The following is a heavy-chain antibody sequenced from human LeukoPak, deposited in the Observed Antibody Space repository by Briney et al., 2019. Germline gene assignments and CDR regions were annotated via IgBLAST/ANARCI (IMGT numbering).Heavy chain of an antibody. CDR3: AKSSYYDASGYYREYYFDS. J-gene: IGHJ4*02. CDR1: GFSFSNYA. CDR2: ISGSGGST. V-gene: IGHV3-23*01. Sequence: GGSLRLSCVPSGFSFSNYAMSWVRQAPGRGLEWVSSISGSGGSTHYVDSVKGRFTISRDKTKNTLYLQMNSLRAEDTAVYYCAKSSYYDASGYYREYYFDSWGQGTLVTVSS. D-gene: IGHD3-22*01.